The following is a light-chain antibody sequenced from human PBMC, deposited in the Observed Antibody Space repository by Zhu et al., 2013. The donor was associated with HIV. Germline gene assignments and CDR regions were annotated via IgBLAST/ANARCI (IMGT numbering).Light chain of an antibody. Sequence: EIVLTQSPATLSLSPGERATLSCRASQSVSNYLAWYQQKPGQAPRVLIYLASSRATGLPARFSGSGSGTEFTLTISSLEPEDFASFITCQQRTNWPFTFGPGTKVDIK. CDR3: QQRTNWPFT. V-gene: IGKV3-11*01. CDR1: QSVSNY. CDR2: LAS. J-gene: IGKJ3*01.